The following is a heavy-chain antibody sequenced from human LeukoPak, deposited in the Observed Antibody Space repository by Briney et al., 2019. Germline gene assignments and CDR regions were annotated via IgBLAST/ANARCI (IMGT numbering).Heavy chain of an antibody. V-gene: IGHV3-7*01. D-gene: IGHD2-15*01. CDR3: ARRGWQFDS. CDR2: TKEDGSEK. J-gene: IGHJ4*02. CDR1: AIIFNHFR. Sequence: GGSLSLSFASSAIIFNHFRMGWVRQVPGQELEWGANTKEDGSEKNYVDSVRGRFTISRDNARSSLYLQMNSLRAEDTAVYYCARRGWQFDSWGQGTLVTVSS.